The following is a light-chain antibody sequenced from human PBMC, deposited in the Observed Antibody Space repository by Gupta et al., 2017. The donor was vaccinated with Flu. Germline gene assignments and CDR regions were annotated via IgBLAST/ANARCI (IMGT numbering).Light chain of an antibody. J-gene: IGKJ4*01. CDR2: GAS. CDR1: QSISSN. Sequence: EVVMTQSPATLSVSPGERATLSCRASQSISSNLAWYQQKPGQATRLLIYGASTRATGIPARFSGSGSGTEFTLTISSLQSEDFAVYYCQQYNNWLFGGGTKVEIK. V-gene: IGKV3-15*01. CDR3: QQYNNWL.